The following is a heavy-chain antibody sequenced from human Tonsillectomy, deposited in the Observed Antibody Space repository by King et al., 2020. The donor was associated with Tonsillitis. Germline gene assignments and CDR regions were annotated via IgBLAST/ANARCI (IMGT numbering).Heavy chain of an antibody. D-gene: IGHD3-10*01. CDR2: IFYSGTT. V-gene: IGHV4-59*01. CDR3: ARMELPPSGRNYFDY. CDR1: GGSIIGYY. J-gene: IGHJ4*02. Sequence: VQLQESGPGLVKPSETLSLTCTVSGGSIIGYYWTWIRQPPGKGLEWIGHIFYSGTTNYIPSLKSRVSISVDTSKNQFSLRLRSVTAADTAVYYCARMELPPSGRNYFDYWGQGTLVTVSS.